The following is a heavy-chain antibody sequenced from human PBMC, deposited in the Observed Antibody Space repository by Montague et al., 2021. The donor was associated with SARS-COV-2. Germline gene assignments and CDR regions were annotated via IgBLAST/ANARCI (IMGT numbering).Heavy chain of an antibody. CDR3: ARGYSKYGMDV. Sequence: SLRLSCAASGFTFEEYAMYWVRQVPGKGLEWVSGISWNSNMIGYSDSVKGRFTISRDSAKNSLFLQMDSLRPEDTAFYYCARGYSKYGMDVWGQGTTVTVSS. J-gene: IGHJ6*02. CDR1: GFTFEEYA. CDR2: ISWNSNMI. V-gene: IGHV3-9*01. D-gene: IGHD2-21*01.